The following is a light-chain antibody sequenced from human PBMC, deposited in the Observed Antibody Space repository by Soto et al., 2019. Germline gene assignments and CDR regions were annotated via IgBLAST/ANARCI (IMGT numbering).Light chain of an antibody. CDR1: NSNIGSDI. CDR3: ATWDGGLSGPFV. CDR2: TTN. V-gene: IGLV1-44*01. J-gene: IGLJ1*01. Sequence: QSVLTQPPSASGTPGQRATFSCCGSNSNIGSDIVNCYQLLPGAAPEVLINTTNQRPSGVPERFSGSKSGTSASLAISGLQSEDEANSSCATWDGGLSGPFVFGTGTKLTVL.